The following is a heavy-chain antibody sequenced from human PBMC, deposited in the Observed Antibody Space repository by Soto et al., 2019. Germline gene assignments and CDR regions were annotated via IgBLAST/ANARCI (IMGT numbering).Heavy chain of an antibody. Sequence: GSLRLSCAASVFTFSDYYMSWIRQAPGKGLEWVSYISSSGSTIYYADSVKGRFTISRDNAKNSLYLQMNSLSAEDTAFYYCVKDESINWYSGHFRHWGQGTLVTVSS. CDR3: VKDESINWYSGHFRH. CDR1: VFTFSDYY. CDR2: ISSSGSTI. J-gene: IGHJ1*01. D-gene: IGHD6-13*01. V-gene: IGHV3-11*01.